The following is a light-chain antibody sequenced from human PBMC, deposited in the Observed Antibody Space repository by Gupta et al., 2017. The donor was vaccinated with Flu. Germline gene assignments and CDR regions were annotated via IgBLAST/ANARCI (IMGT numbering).Light chain of an antibody. CDR1: RSIRNW. CDR3: QQYSSYPYT. Sequence: DTQFPHSPSPLSASAGDSVTIACRASRSIRNWLAWYQHKPGQAPRLLIYKASTVESGVSSKFSGSGSETEFTLTINILQPEDFATYYCQQYSSYPYTFGQGTKLKIK. CDR2: KAS. J-gene: IGKJ2*01. V-gene: IGKV1-5*03.